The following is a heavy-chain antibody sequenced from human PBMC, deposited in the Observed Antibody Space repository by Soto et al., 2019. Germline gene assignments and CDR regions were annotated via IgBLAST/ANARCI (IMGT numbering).Heavy chain of an antibody. CDR3: AKDVYEPSVRNYDYGMDV. J-gene: IGHJ6*02. V-gene: IGHV3-43*01. Sequence: GGSLRLSCAASGFTFDDYTMHWVRQAPGKGLEWVSLISWDGGSTYYADSVKGRFTISRDNSKNSLYLQMNSLRTEDTALYYCAKDVYEPSVRNYDYGMDVWGQGTTVTVSS. CDR1: GFTFDDYT. D-gene: IGHD3-10*01. CDR2: ISWDGGST.